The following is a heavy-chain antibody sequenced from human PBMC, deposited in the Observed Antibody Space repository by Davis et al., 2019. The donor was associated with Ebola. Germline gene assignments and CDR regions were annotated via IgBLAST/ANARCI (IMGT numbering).Heavy chain of an antibody. Sequence: GESLKISCVASGFTFSDYYMSWIRQAPGKGLEWVGRIKSKTDGGTTDYAAPVKGRFTISRDDSKNTLYLQMNSLKTEDTAVYYCTTGGTYYDSSGYLVFFYWGQGTLVTVSS. CDR2: IKSKTDGGTT. J-gene: IGHJ4*02. CDR1: GFTFSDYY. V-gene: IGHV3-15*01. D-gene: IGHD3-22*01. CDR3: TTGGTYYDSSGYLVFFY.